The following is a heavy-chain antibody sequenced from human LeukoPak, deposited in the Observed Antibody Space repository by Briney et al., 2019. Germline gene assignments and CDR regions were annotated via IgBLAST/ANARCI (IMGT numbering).Heavy chain of an antibody. CDR3: ARSSADWNNFDY. J-gene: IGHJ4*02. V-gene: IGHV3-66*01. CDR1: GFTVSSNY. Sequence: PGGSLRLSCAASGFTVSSNYMSWVRQAPGKGLEWVSVIYSGGSTYYADSVKGRFTISRDNSKNTLYLQMNSLRAEDTAVYYCARSSADWNNFDYWGQGTLVTASS. CDR2: IYSGGST. D-gene: IGHD1/OR15-1a*01.